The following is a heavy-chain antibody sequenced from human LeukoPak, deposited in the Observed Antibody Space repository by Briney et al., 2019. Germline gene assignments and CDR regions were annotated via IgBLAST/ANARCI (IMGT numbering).Heavy chain of an antibody. CDR2: INHSGST. D-gene: IGHD3-10*01. J-gene: IGHJ5*02. CDR3: ARGSKTRHYYWFDP. V-gene: IGHV4-34*01. Sequence: SETLSLTCAVYGGSFSGYYWSWIRQPPGKGLEWIGEINHSGSTNYNPSLKSRVTISVDTSKNQFSLKLSSVTAADTAVYYCARGSKTRHYYWFDPWGQGTLVTVSS. CDR1: GGSFSGYY.